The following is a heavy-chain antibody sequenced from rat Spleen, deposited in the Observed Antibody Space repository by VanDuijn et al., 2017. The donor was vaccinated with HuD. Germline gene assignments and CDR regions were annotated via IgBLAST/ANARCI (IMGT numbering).Heavy chain of an antibody. J-gene: IGHJ2*01. Sequence: QVQLKESGPGLMQPSETLSLTCTVSGFSLTNNGVGWVRQPPGKGLVWMGTIWAGGRTNYNSAVQSRLSISRDTSKSQVFLKMNSLQTEDTATYYCARANRDIYAHFDYWGQGVMVTVSS. D-gene: IGHD2-3*01. CDR3: ARANRDIYAHFDY. CDR1: GFSLTNNG. CDR2: IWAGGRT. V-gene: IGHV2-72*01.